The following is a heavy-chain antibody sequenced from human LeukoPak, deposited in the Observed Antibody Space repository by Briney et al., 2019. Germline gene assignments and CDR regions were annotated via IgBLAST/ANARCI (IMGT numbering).Heavy chain of an antibody. CDR2: IYYSGST. CDR3: ARRAHPTLYYYDSSGLSYYFDY. J-gene: IGHJ4*02. D-gene: IGHD3-22*01. V-gene: IGHV4-30-2*03. Sequence: PSETLSLTCAVSGGSISSGGYSWSWIRQPPGKGLEWIGSIYYSGSTYHNPSLKSRVTISVDTSKNQFSLKLSSVTAADTAVYYCARRAHPTLYYYDSSGLSYYFDYWGQGTLVTVSS. CDR1: GGSISSGGYS.